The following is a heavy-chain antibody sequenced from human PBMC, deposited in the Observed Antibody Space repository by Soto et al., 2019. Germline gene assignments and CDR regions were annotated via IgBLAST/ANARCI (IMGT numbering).Heavy chain of an antibody. J-gene: IGHJ3*02. CDR3: AKTYYYDSSGYERGDAFDI. Sequence: PGESLKISCKGSGYSFTSYWISWVRQMPGKGLEWMGRIDPSDSYTNYSPSFQGHVTISADKSISTAYLQWSSLKASDTAMYYCAKTYYYDSSGYERGDAFDIWGQGTMVTVSS. CDR2: IDPSDSYT. V-gene: IGHV5-10-1*01. D-gene: IGHD3-22*01. CDR1: GYSFTSYW.